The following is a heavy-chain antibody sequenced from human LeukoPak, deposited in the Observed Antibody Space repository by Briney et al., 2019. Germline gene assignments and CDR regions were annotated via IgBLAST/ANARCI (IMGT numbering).Heavy chain of an antibody. V-gene: IGHV4-34*01. CDR2: INHSGST. D-gene: IGHD3-9*01. CDR3: AGHYDILTGNWFDP. CDR1: GGSFSGYY. J-gene: IGHJ5*02. Sequence: SETLSLTCAVYGGSFSGYYWSWIRQPPGKGLEWIGEINHSGSTNYNPSLKSRVTISVDTSKNQFSLKLSSVTAADTAVYYCAGHYDILTGNWFDPWGQGTLVTVSS.